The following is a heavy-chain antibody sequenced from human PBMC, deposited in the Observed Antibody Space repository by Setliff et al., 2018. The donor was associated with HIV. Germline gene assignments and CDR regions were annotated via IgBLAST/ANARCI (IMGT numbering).Heavy chain of an antibody. CDR3: ARSRESSGYYRDYYYYLDV. CDR1: GASISSSSYY. CDR2: IYYSGST. J-gene: IGHJ6*03. D-gene: IGHD6-19*01. V-gene: IGHV4-39*01. Sequence: SETLSLTCTVSGASISSSSYYWGWIRQPPGKGLEWIGSIYYSGSTYYNPSLKSRVTISVDTSKNQFSLKLSSVTAADTAVYYCARSRESSGYYRDYYYYLDVWGKGTTVTVSS.